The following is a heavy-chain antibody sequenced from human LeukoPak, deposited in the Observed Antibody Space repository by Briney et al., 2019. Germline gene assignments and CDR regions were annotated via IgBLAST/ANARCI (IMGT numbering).Heavy chain of an antibody. J-gene: IGHJ5*02. CDR2: IYSGGST. V-gene: IGHV3-53*01. Sequence: GGSLRLSCAASGFTVSSSYMNWVRQAPGKGLEWVSVIYSGGSTYYADSVKGRFTISRDNSKNTLYLQSNSLRAEDTAVYYCAREHLGFDPWGQGTLVTVSS. CDR3: AREHLGFDP. CDR1: GFTVSSSY.